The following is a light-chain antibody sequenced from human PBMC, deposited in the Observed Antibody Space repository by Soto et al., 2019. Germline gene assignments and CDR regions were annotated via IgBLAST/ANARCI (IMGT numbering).Light chain of an antibody. V-gene: IGKV3-20*01. CDR2: GAS. CDR1: QSVSSTY. Sequence: EIVLTQSPVTLSLSPGERATLSCRASQSVSSTYLAWYRHKPGQAPRLLIYGASIRAADIPDRFSGSGSGTDFTLTISRLEPEDFAVYYCHHYASSRHTFGQGTKVESK. J-gene: IGKJ2*01. CDR3: HHYASSRHT.